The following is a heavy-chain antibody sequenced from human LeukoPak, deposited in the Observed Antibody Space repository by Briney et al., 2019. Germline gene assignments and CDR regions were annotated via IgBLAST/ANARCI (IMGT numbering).Heavy chain of an antibody. CDR3: ARGEWLVLGY. D-gene: IGHD6-19*01. CDR1: GFTFTIFG. J-gene: IGHJ4*02. CDR2: IDARSGIT. Sequence: GRSLRLSCAASGFTFTIFGLNWVRQAPGKGPEWVSYIDARSGITYYADSVQGRFTISRDNAKESVFLQMNSLRADDTAVYYCARGEWLVLGYWGQGTLVTVSS. V-gene: IGHV3-48*01.